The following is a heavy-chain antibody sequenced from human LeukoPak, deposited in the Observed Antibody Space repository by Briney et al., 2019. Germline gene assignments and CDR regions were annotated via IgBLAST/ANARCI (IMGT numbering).Heavy chain of an antibody. CDR2: INPSGGST. J-gene: IGHJ3*02. V-gene: IGHV1-46*01. CDR3: ARDTAMGLDAFDI. Sequence: ASVKVSCKASGYTFTGYYMHWVRQAPGQGLEWMGWINPSGGSTSYAQKFQGRVTMTRDTSTSTVYMELSSLRSEDTAVYYCARDTAMGLDAFDIWGQGTMVTVSS. CDR1: GYTFTGYY. D-gene: IGHD5-18*01.